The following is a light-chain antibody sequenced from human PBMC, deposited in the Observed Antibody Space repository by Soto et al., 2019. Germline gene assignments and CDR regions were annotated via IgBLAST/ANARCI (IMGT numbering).Light chain of an antibody. J-gene: IGKJ5*01. CDR3: QQYNNWPPT. V-gene: IGKV3-15*01. CDR1: QSVSSN. Sequence: EIVMTQSPATLSVSPGERATLSCRASQSVSSNLACYQQKPGQAPRLLIYGASTRATGIPARFSGNRCATALTLTIGSLQSEDFVLYYCQQYNNWPPTSGHGTRLEIK. CDR2: GAS.